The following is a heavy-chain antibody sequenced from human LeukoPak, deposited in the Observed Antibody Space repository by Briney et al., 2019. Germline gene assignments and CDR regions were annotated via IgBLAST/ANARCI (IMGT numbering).Heavy chain of an antibody. CDR3: ACLRGPSDY. CDR1: GFTVSSNY. V-gene: IGHV3-53*01. Sequence: GGSLRLSCAASGFTVSSNYMSWVRQAPGKGLEWVSVIYSGGSTYYADSVKGRFTISRDNSKNTLYLQMDSLTADDTAVYFCACLRGPSDYWGQGTLVTVSS. D-gene: IGHD4-17*01. CDR2: IYSGGST. J-gene: IGHJ4*02.